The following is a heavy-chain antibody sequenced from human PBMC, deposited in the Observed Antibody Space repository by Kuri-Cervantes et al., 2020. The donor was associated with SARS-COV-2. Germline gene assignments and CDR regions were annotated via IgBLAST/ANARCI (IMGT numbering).Heavy chain of an antibody. CDR3: ARVAGEGPIYYYYIDV. CDR2: ISGSGSYI. Sequence: GESLKISRAASGFTVSSNYMSWVRQAPGKALEWVSSISGSGSYIYYADSVKGRFTISKESGENSLYLHMNSLRGDDTAVYYCARVAGEGPIYYYYIDVWGKGTTVTVSS. J-gene: IGHJ6*03. D-gene: IGHD2-21*01. CDR1: GFTVSSNY. V-gene: IGHV3-21*01.